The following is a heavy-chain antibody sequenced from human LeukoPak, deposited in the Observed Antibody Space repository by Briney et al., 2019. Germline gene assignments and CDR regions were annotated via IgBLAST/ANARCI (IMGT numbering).Heavy chain of an antibody. D-gene: IGHD2-15*01. J-gene: IGHJ4*02. CDR3: ASQGGLRNDF. CDR1: GGSITTRDC. CDR2: ICLDGRI. Sequence: SETLSLTCGVSGGSITTRDCWCWVRQPPGEGLEWIGEICLDGRIHYTASLKSRVSISMDRSKAQFSLNLISVAAADTAMYFCASQGGLRNDFWGQGILVTVSS. V-gene: IGHV4-4*02.